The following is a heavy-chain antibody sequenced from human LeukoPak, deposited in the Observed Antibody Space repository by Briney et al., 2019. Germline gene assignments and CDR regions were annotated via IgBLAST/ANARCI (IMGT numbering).Heavy chain of an antibody. Sequence: GGSLRLSCAASGFTFSNVWMSWVRQAPGKGLEWVGRIKTKTAGGTTDYAAPVKGRFTISRNDSKNMVYLQMNSLKIEDTAVYYCTTDFWSGYLGSWGQGTLVTVSS. CDR2: IKTKTAGGTT. CDR1: GFTFSNVW. D-gene: IGHD3-3*01. CDR3: TTDFWSGYLGS. V-gene: IGHV3-15*01. J-gene: IGHJ4*02.